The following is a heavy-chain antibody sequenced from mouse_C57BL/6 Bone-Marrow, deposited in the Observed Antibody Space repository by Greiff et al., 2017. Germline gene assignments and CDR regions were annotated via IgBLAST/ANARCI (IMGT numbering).Heavy chain of an antibody. CDR3: ARRRINGRYLDY. D-gene: IGHD2-4*01. Sequence: VQLQQPGAELVKPGASVKMSCKASGYTFTSYWITWVKQRPGQGLEWIGDIYPGSGSTNYNEKFKSKATLTVDTSSSAAYMQLSSLTSEDSAVYYCARRRINGRYLDYWGQGTTLTVSS. CDR1: GYTFTSYW. J-gene: IGHJ2*01. V-gene: IGHV1-55*01. CDR2: IYPGSGST.